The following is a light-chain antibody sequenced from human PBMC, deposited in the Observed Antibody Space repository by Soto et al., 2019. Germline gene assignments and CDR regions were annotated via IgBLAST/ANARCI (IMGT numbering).Light chain of an antibody. V-gene: IGKV3-20*01. CDR1: QSVSSSY. CDR2: SAS. J-gene: IGKJ1*01. Sequence: VLTQSPGTLSLSPGERTTLSCRASQSVSSSYLAWYQQKPGQAPRFLIYSASSRATGIPDRLSGSGSGTDLNLTISSLQPEDFATYDCQQSYSTPWTFGQGTKVDIK. CDR3: QQSYSTPWT.